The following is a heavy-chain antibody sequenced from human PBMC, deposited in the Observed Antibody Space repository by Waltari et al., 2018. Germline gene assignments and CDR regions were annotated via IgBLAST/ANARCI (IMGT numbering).Heavy chain of an antibody. CDR2: IQRSGRT. CDR3: ARDRGKGIYLDS. Sequence: QLQLEESGPGLVKPSGTLSLTCAVSGDSMSSSDWWSWVRQPPGKGLEWIGKIQRSGRTNYNPSFASRVTMSIDTSNNNFSLRVTSATAADTAVYYCARDRGKGIYLDSWGQGTLVTVSP. CDR1: GDSMSSSDW. V-gene: IGHV4-4*02. D-gene: IGHD2-15*01. J-gene: IGHJ4*02.